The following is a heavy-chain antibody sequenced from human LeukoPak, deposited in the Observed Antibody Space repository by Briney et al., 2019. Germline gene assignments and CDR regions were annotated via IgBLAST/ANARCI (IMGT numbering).Heavy chain of an antibody. D-gene: IGHD3-22*01. CDR2: FDPEDGET. CDR3: ATEKYYYDSSGYYRAFDI. J-gene: IGHJ3*02. Sequence: ASVKVSCKASGYTLTELSMHWVRQAPGKGLEWMGGFDPEDGETIYAQKFQGRVTMTEDTSTDTAYMELSSLRSEDTAVYYCATEKYYYDSSGYYRAFDIWGQGTMVTVSS. CDR1: GYTLTELS. V-gene: IGHV1-24*01.